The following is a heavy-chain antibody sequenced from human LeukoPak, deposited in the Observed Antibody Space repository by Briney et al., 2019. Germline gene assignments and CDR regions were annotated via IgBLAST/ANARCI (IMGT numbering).Heavy chain of an antibody. CDR1: GYTFTSYY. CDR2: MNPNSGNT. J-gene: IGHJ6*02. V-gene: IGHV1-8*02. Sequence: ASVKVSCKASGYTFTSYYMHWVRQATGQGLEWMGWMNPNSGNTGYAQKFQGRVTMTRNTSISTAYMELSSLRSEDTAVYYCARASEVRYYDFWSGYSNYYYYYGMDVWGQGTTVTVSS. CDR3: ARASEVRYYDFWSGYSNYYYYYGMDV. D-gene: IGHD3-3*01.